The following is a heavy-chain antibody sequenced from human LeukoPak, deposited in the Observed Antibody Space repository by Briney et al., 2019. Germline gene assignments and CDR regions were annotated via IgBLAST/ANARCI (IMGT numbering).Heavy chain of an antibody. V-gene: IGHV3-30*18. CDR3: AKDSWDNWNEGLGSYGMDV. CDR2: ISYDGSNK. D-gene: IGHD1-20*01. J-gene: IGHJ6*02. CDR1: GFTFSSYG. Sequence: GGSLRLSCAASGFTFSSYGMHWVRRAPGKGLEWVAVISYDGSNKYYADSVKGRFTISRDNSKNTLYLQMNSLRAEDTAVYYCAKDSWDNWNEGLGSYGMDVWGQGTTVTVSS.